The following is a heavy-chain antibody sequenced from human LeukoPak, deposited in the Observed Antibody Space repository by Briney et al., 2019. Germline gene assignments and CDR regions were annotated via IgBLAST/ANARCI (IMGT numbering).Heavy chain of an antibody. CDR3: ARGYYDSSGEGGSGGVDY. CDR2: INSDGSST. D-gene: IGHD3-22*01. V-gene: IGHV3-74*01. CDR1: GFTFSSYW. Sequence: GGSLRLSCAASGFTFSSYWMHWVRQAPGKGLVWDSRINSDGSSTSYADSVKGRFTISRDNAKNTLYLQMNSLRAEDTAVYYCARGYYDSSGEGGSGGVDYWGQGTLVTVSS. J-gene: IGHJ4*02.